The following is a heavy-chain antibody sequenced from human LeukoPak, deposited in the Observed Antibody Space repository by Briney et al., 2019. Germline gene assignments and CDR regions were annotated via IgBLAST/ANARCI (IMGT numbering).Heavy chain of an antibody. Sequence: PGGSLRLSCAASEFTFSNYWMHWVRQAPGKGLVWVSRINSDGSNTNYADSVKGRFTISRDNSKNSLYLQMNSLRTEDTALYYCAKDSSTGDYYMDVWGKGTTVTVSS. CDR2: INSDGSNT. D-gene: IGHD2-2*01. V-gene: IGHV3-74*01. J-gene: IGHJ6*03. CDR1: EFTFSNYW. CDR3: AKDSSTGDYYMDV.